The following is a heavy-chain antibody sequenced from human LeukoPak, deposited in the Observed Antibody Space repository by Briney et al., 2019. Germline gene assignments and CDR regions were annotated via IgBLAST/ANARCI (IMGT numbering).Heavy chain of an antibody. V-gene: IGHV1-2*02. CDR3: ARDLNGGNSA. CDR1: GYTFTDYY. CDR2: INPSSGGT. D-gene: IGHD4-23*01. J-gene: IGHJ5*02. Sequence: GASVKVSCKASGYTFTDYYIHWVRQAPGQGLEWMGWINPSSGGTNYAQKFQGGVTMTRDTSINIDYMELSSLRSDDTAVYYCARDLNGGNSAWGQGTLVTVSS.